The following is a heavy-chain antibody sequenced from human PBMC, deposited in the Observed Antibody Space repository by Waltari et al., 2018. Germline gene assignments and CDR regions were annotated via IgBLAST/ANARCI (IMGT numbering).Heavy chain of an antibody. D-gene: IGHD2-2*01. CDR3: ARRYGYARPWFDP. CDR2: INHSGST. Sequence: QVQLQQWGAGLLKPSETLSLTCAVYGGSFSGSSWSWIRQPPGKGLEWIGEINHSGSTNYNPSLKSRVTISVDTSKNQFSLKLSSVTAADTAVYYCARRYGYARPWFDPWGQGTLVTVSS. CDR1: GGSFSGSS. V-gene: IGHV4-34*01. J-gene: IGHJ5*02.